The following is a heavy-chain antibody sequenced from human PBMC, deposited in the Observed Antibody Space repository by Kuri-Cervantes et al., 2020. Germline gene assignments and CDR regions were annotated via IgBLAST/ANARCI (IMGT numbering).Heavy chain of an antibody. V-gene: IGHV4-31*03. D-gene: IGHD4-23*01. CDR2: IYYSGST. J-gene: IGHJ2*01. CDR1: GGSISSGGYY. CDR3: ARGDYGGNGWYFDL. Sequence: SETLSLTCTVSGGSISSGGYYWSWIRQHPGKGPEWIGYIYYSGSTYYNPSLKSRVTISVDTSKNQFSLKLSSVTAADTAVYYCARGDYGGNGWYFDLWGRGTLVTVSS.